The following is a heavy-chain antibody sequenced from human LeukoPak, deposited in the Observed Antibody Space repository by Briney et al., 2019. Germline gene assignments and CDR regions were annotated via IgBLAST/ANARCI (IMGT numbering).Heavy chain of an antibody. CDR1: GYTSTSYG. D-gene: IGHD6-19*01. CDR2: ISVYNGNT. J-gene: IGHJ5*02. Sequence: ASVKASCKASGYTSTSYGISWVRQAPEQGLEWMGWISVYNGNTNYAQKLQGRVTMTADTSTSTAYMELRSLRSDDTAVYYCARPGESGWYNWFDPWGQGTLVTVSS. V-gene: IGHV1-18*01. CDR3: ARPGESGWYNWFDP.